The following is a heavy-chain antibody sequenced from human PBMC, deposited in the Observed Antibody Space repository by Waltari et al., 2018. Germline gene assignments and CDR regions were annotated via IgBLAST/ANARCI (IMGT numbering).Heavy chain of an antibody. D-gene: IGHD1-20*01. V-gene: IGHV3-33*01. J-gene: IGHJ6*02. Sequence: QVQLVESGGGVVQPGRSLRLSCAASGFTFSSYGMHWVRQAPGKGREGVAVGWDDESQKYYADSLKGRFTISRDNSKNTLYLQMNSLRAEDTAVYYCARENNVGSSPADVWGQGTTVTVSS. CDR1: GFTFSSYG. CDR2: GWDDESQK. CDR3: ARENNVGSSPADV.